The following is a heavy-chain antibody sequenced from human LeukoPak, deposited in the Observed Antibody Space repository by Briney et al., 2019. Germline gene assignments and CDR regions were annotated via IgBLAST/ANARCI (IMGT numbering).Heavy chain of an antibody. D-gene: IGHD6-13*01. CDR2: IRSKANSYAT. J-gene: IGHJ5*02. Sequence: GGSLRLSCAASGLTFSGSAMHCVRQASGKGLEWVGRIRSKANSYATAYAASVKGRLTISRDDSKNTAYLQMNSLKTEDTAVYYCTRGYSSSWSFDPWGQGTLVTVSS. V-gene: IGHV3-73*01. CDR1: GLTFSGSA. CDR3: TRGYSSSWSFDP.